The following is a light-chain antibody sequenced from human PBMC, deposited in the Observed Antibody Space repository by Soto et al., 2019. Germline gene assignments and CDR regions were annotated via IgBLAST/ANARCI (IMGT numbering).Light chain of an antibody. V-gene: IGKV1-39*01. CDR1: QGISSA. CDR2: AAS. CDR3: QQSYSTPRT. J-gene: IGKJ1*01. Sequence: IQMTQKQSSLSASVGDRVTITCRASQGISSALAWYQQKPGKAPKLLIYAASSLQSGVPSRFSGSGSGTDFTLTISSLQSEDFATYYCQQSYSTPRTFGQGTKVDIK.